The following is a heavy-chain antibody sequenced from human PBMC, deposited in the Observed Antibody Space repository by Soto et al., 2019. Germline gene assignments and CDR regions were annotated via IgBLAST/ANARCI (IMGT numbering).Heavy chain of an antibody. J-gene: IGHJ4*02. CDR1: GDSISTFY. Sequence: PSETLSLTCTVSGDSISTFYWGWMRQSPGKELEWIGYVYYTGSTNYNPSLKSRVTISVDRSKNQFSLKLTSANAADTAVYYCARGRTLRYYADDSSDYFYFFDYWGQGTQVTVSS. CDR2: VYYTGST. D-gene: IGHD3-22*01. CDR3: ARGRTLRYYADDSSDYFYFFDY. V-gene: IGHV4-59*01.